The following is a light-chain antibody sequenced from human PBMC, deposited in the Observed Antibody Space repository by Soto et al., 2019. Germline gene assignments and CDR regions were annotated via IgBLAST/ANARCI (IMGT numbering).Light chain of an antibody. CDR3: QKYNNWPPWT. CDR1: QSVSNN. J-gene: IGKJ1*01. V-gene: IGKV3-15*01. Sequence: ILMTQSPATLSVSTGERATLSCRASQSVSNNLAWYQQKPGQAPRLLIYDASARHTGIPARYSGSGSGTELTLTISGLQSEDFAVYYCQKYNNWPPWTFAQGTKVEIK. CDR2: DAS.